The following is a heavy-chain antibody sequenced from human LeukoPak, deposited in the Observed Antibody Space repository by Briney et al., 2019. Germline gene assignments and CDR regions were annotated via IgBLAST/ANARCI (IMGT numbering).Heavy chain of an antibody. D-gene: IGHD1-26*01. J-gene: IGHJ3*02. CDR1: GFTFSSYA. CDR2: ISYDGSNK. CDR3: ARDNIVGATPDAFDI. V-gene: IGHV3-30-3*01. Sequence: PGGSLRLSCAASGFTFSSYAMHWVRQAPGKGLEWVAVISYDGSNKYYADSVKGRFTISRDNSKNTLYLQMNSLRAEDTAVYYCARDNIVGATPDAFDIWGQGTMVTVSS.